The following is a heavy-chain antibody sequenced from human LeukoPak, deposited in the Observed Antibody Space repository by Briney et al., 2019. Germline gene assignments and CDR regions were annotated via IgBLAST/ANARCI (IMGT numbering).Heavy chain of an antibody. CDR1: GFTFSSYA. D-gene: IGHD3-10*01. J-gene: IGHJ4*02. CDR2: ISGSGGST. V-gene: IGHV3-23*01. Sequence: GGSLRLSCAASGFTFSSYAMSWVRQAPGKGLEWVSAISGSGGSTYYADSVKGRFTISRDNSKNTLYLQMDSLRAEDTAVYYCAKDYYGSGSPFDYWGQGTLVTVSS. CDR3: AKDYYGSGSPFDY.